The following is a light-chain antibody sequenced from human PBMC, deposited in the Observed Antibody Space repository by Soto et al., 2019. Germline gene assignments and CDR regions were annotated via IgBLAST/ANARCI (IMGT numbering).Light chain of an antibody. CDR3: CSYAGSSTPSV. CDR2: EVS. J-gene: IGLJ1*01. V-gene: IGLV2-23*02. CDR1: SSDVGGYNL. Sequence: QSALTQPASVSGSPGQSITISCTGTSSDVGGYNLVSWYQQHPGKAPKLMIYEVSKRPSGVSNRFFGSKSGNTASLTISGLQAEDDADYYCCSYAGSSTPSVFGTGTKLTVL.